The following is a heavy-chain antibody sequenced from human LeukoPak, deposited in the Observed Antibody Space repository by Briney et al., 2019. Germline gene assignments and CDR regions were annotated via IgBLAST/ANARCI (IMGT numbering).Heavy chain of an antibody. D-gene: IGHD6-13*01. CDR1: GGSISSGNYY. V-gene: IGHV4-61*02. CDR3: ASEGWAAAGTGYYDY. Sequence: SETLSLTCTVSGGSISSGNYYWSWIRQPPGKGLEWIGRIYTSGSTNYNPSLKTRHTISVDTSKNQFSLKLSSVTAADTAVYYCASEGWAAAGTGYYDYWGQGTLVTVSS. J-gene: IGHJ4*02. CDR2: IYTSGST.